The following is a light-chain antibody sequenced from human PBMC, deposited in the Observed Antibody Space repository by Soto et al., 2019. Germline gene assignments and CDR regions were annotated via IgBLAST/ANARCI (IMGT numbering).Light chain of an antibody. CDR2: SNN. Sequence: QSVLTQPPSASGTPGQWVTISCSGSSSNIGSNTVSWYQQLPGTAPKLLIYSNNQRPSGVPDRFSGSKSGTSASLAISGLQSEDEADYYCAAWDDSPNGYVVFGGGTKLTVL. V-gene: IGLV1-44*01. CDR1: SSNIGSNT. J-gene: IGLJ2*01. CDR3: AAWDDSPNGYVV.